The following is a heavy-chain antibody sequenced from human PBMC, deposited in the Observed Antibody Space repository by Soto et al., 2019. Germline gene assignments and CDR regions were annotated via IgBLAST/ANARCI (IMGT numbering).Heavy chain of an antibody. CDR2: IIPIFGTA. Sequence: QVQLVQSGAEVKKPGSSVKVSCKASGGTFSSYAISWVRQAPGQGLEWMGGIIPIFGTANYAQKFQGRVTITADESTSTAYMELSSLRSEDTAVYYCARDRDTIFGASLYYDGMDVWGQGTTVTVSS. CDR1: GGTFSSYA. CDR3: ARDRDTIFGASLYYDGMDV. V-gene: IGHV1-69*01. J-gene: IGHJ6*02. D-gene: IGHD3-3*01.